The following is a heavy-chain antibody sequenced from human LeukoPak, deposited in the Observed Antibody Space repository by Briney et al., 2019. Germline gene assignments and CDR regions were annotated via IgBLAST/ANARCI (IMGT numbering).Heavy chain of an antibody. CDR3: ARQNYYYDSSGYPPYVDY. CDR2: IYYSGST. D-gene: IGHD3-22*01. Sequence: SETLSLTCTVSGGSISSSSYYWGWIRQPPGKGLEWIGSIYYSGSTYYNPSLKSRVTISVDTSKNQFSLKLSSVTAADTAVYYCARQNYYYDSSGYPPYVDYWGQGTLVTVSS. J-gene: IGHJ4*02. CDR1: GGSISSSSYY. V-gene: IGHV4-39*07.